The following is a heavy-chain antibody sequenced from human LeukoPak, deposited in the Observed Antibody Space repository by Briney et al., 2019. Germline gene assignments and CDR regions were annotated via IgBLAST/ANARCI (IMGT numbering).Heavy chain of an antibody. V-gene: IGHV3-23*01. J-gene: IGHJ4*02. D-gene: IGHD2-15*01. CDR2: ISGSGGST. CDR3: AKLDSVVVVAATPRF. CDR1: GFTFSSYA. Sequence: GGSLRLSCAASGFTFSSYAMRWVRQAPGKGLEWVSAISGSGGSTYYADSVKGRFTISRDSSKNTLYLQMNSLRAEDTAVYYCAKLDSVVVVAATPRFWGQGTLVTVSS.